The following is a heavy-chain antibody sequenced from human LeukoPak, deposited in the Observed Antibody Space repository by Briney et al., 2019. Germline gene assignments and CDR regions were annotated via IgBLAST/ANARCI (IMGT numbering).Heavy chain of an antibody. CDR1: GFTFSSYG. J-gene: IGHJ4*02. D-gene: IGHD3-10*01. Sequence: GGSLRLSCAASGFTFSSYGMHWVRQAPGKGLEWVAFIWYDGNDKYYADSVKGRFTISRDSSKNTLYLQMNSLRDEDTAVYYCAKNPLQYGSGSYYFDYWGQGTLVTVSS. V-gene: IGHV3-30*02. CDR2: IWYDGNDK. CDR3: AKNPLQYGSGSYYFDY.